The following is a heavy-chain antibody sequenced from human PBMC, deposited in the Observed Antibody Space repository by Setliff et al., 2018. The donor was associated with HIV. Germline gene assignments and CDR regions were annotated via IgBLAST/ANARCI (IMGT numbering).Heavy chain of an antibody. J-gene: IGHJ1*01. Sequence: GGSLRLSCFASGFPFSDYWMHWVRQTPGKGLVWVSRINSDGSVTNYADSVKGRFTISRDNAENTVYLQMDSLRDEDTAVYYCARADPLGEQVWSLQYFHLWGQGTLVTVSS. CDR3: ARADPLGEQVWSLQYFHL. CDR1: GFPFSDYW. V-gene: IGHV3-74*01. D-gene: IGHD3-10*01. CDR2: INSDGSVT.